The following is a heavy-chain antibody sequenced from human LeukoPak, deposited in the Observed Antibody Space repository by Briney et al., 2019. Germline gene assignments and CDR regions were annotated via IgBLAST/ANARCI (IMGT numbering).Heavy chain of an antibody. CDR3: ASGGWYRGY. CDR1: GGSFSGYY. Sequence: SETLSLTCAIYGGSFSGYYWTWIRQTPGKGLEWIGEINHRGSTNYNPSLESRVTISVDTSKNHFSLDLTSVTAADTAVYYCASGGWYRGYWGQGTLVTVSS. V-gene: IGHV4-34*01. J-gene: IGHJ4*02. CDR2: INHRGST. D-gene: IGHD2-15*01.